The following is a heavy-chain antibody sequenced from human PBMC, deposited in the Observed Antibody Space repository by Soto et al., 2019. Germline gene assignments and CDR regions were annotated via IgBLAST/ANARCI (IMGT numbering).Heavy chain of an antibody. CDR2: ISYDGSNK. CDR3: AKDECISTSCYYFDY. V-gene: IGHV3-30*18. J-gene: IGHJ4*02. D-gene: IGHD2-2*01. Sequence: GGSLRHSCAASGFTFSTYGMHWVRQAPGKGLEWVAVISYDGSNKYYADSVKGRFTISRDNSKNTLYLQMNSLRAEDTAVYYCAKDECISTSCYYFDYWGQGT. CDR1: GFTFSTYG.